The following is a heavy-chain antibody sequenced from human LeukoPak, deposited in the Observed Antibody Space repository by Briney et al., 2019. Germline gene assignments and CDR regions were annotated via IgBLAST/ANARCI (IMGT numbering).Heavy chain of an antibody. CDR1: GYTFSSCG. CDR3: ARGDYSGSYYYFDY. Sequence: ASVKVSCKASGYTFSSCGISWVRQAPGQGLEWMGWISGYNGITSYAQKLEGRVTMTTDTSTTTAYMELRSLRSDDTAVYYCARGDYSGSYYYFDYWGQGTLVTVSS. CDR2: ISGYNGIT. J-gene: IGHJ4*02. D-gene: IGHD1-26*01. V-gene: IGHV1-18*01.